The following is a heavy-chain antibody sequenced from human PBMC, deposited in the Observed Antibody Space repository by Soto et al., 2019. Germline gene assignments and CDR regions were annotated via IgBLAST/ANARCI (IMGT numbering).Heavy chain of an antibody. Sequence: SETLSLTCTVSGGSISSGGYYWSWIRQHPGKGLEWIGYIYQSGSTYHDPSLRSRVTISFDTSKNQFSLKLSSLTAADTAVYYCARGYTAYYDYWGQGTLATVSS. CDR2: IYQSGST. CDR3: ARGYTAYYDY. V-gene: IGHV4-31*03. D-gene: IGHD1-1*01. J-gene: IGHJ4*01. CDR1: GGSISSGGYY.